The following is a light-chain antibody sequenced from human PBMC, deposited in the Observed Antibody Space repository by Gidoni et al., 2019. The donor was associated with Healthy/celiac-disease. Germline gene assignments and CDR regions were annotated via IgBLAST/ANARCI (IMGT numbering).Light chain of an antibody. J-gene: IGLJ3*02. CDR3: YSTDSSGNNPGV. Sequence: SYELPHPPSVSVSPGKTARITCSGDALPKKYAYWYQQKSGKAPVLVIYEDSKRPSGIPERFSGSSSGTMATSTISGAQVEDEADYDCYSTDSSGNNPGVFGGGTKLTVL. V-gene: IGLV3-10*01. CDR1: ALPKKY. CDR2: EDS.